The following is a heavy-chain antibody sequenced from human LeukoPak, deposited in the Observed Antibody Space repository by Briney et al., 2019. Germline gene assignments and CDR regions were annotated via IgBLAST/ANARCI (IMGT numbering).Heavy chain of an antibody. CDR3: ARVGDSSGWHSNRFDP. V-gene: IGHV1-69*02. D-gene: IGHD6-19*01. CDR2: IIPIRGVA. Sequence: SVKLSCKASGGTFISYTISWVRQAPGQGLEWMGRIIPIRGVANYAQKFQGRVTITADKTTSTAYMELSSLRSEDTAVYYCARVGDSSGWHSNRFDPWGQGTLVTVSS. CDR1: GGTFISYT. J-gene: IGHJ5*02.